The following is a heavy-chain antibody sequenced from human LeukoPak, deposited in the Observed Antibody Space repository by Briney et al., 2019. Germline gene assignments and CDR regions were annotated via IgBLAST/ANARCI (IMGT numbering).Heavy chain of an antibody. CDR2: ITNDGSST. Sequence: PGGSLRLSCAASGLTFSSHWMHWVRQAPGKGLVWASRITNDGSSTTYADSVKGRFTISRDNAKNMLYLQVNSLRAEDTAVYYCCTQQGGNPAYWGQGTLVTVSS. J-gene: IGHJ4*02. V-gene: IGHV3-74*01. D-gene: IGHD1-14*01. CDR3: CTQQGGNPAY. CDR1: GLTFSSHW.